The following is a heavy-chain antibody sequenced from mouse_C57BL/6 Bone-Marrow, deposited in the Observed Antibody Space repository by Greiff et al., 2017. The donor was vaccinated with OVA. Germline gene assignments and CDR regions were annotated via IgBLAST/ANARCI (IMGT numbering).Heavy chain of an antibody. Sequence: VQLQQSGAELVRPGASVKLSCTASGFNIKDDYMHWVKQRPEQGLEWIGWIDPENGDTEYASKFQGKATITADTSSNTAYLQLSSLTSEDTAVYDCTIGYYAGFAYWGQGTLVTVSA. D-gene: IGHD2-3*01. J-gene: IGHJ3*01. V-gene: IGHV14-4*01. CDR2: IDPENGDT. CDR1: GFNIKDDY. CDR3: TIGYYAGFAY.